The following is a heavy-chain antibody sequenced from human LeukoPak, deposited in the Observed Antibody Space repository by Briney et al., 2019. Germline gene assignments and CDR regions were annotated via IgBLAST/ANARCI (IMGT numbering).Heavy chain of an antibody. Sequence: GGSLRLSCAASGFSFSDSYMSWIRQAPWKGLEWVSYISSSGTTIHYADSVKGRFTISRDNAKNSLYLQMNSLRAEDTAVYYCARQMGTISYNFDYWGQGTLVTVSS. D-gene: IGHD5-24*01. CDR1: GFSFSDSY. CDR3: ARQMGTISYNFDY. CDR2: ISSSGTTI. V-gene: IGHV3-11*01. J-gene: IGHJ4*02.